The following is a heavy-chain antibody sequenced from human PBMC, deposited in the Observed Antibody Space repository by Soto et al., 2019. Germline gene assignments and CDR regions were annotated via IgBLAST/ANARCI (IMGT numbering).Heavy chain of an antibody. J-gene: IGHJ3*02. CDR3: ARGYFTTVTTGTDTDAFDI. D-gene: IGHD4-4*01. Sequence: ASVKVSCKASGYTFTSYYMHWVRQAPGQGLEWMGIINPSGGSTSYAQKFQGRVTMTRDTSTSTVYMELSSLRAEDTAVYYCARGYFTTVTTGTDTDAFDIWGQGTMVTVSS. CDR2: INPSGGST. V-gene: IGHV1-46*01. CDR1: GYTFTSYY.